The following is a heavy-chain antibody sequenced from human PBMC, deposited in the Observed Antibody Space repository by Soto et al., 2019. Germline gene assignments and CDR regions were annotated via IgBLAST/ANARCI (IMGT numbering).Heavy chain of an antibody. J-gene: IGHJ6*02. D-gene: IGHD6-6*01. V-gene: IGHV1-46*01. Sequence: GXSLKVSCKASVYAFTSYYMHWVRQDPGQGLEWMGIINPSGGSTSYAQKFQGRVTMTRDTSTSTVYMELSSLRSEDTAVYYCARDLEPYSSSSPQRVYYYYGMDVWGHGNTVTVSS. CDR3: ARDLEPYSSSSPQRVYYYYGMDV. CDR2: INPSGGST. CDR1: VYAFTSYY.